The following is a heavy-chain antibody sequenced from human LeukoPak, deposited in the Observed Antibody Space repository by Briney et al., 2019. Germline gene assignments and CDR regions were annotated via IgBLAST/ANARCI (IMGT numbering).Heavy chain of an antibody. V-gene: IGHV1-69*13. D-gene: IGHD3-10*01. CDR3: ARGLLTMAGQNYYYYMDV. CDR2: IIPIFATA. J-gene: IGHJ6*03. Sequence: SVKVSCKASGGTFSSYAISWVRQAPGQGLEWMGGIIPIFATANYAQKFQGRVTITADESTSTAYMELSSLRSEDTAVYYCARGLLTMAGQNYYYYMDVWGKGTTVTISS. CDR1: GGTFSSYA.